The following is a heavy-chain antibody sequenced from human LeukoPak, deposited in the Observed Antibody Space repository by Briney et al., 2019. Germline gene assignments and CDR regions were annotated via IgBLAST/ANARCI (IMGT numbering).Heavy chain of an antibody. CDR2: IYYSGST. J-gene: IGHJ4*02. CDR3: ARGPTVKYFDY. CDR1: GGSISSTTYY. V-gene: IGHV4-39*07. D-gene: IGHD4-11*01. Sequence: SETLTLTCTVSGGSISSTTYYWGWIRQPPGKGLEWIGTIYYSGSTYYNPSLKSRVTISVDTSRNQFSLKLSSVTAADTAVYYCARGPTVKYFDYWGQGTLVTVSS.